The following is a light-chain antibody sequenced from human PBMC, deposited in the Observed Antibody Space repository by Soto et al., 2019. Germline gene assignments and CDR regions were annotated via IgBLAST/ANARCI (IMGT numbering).Light chain of an antibody. J-gene: IGKJ5*01. Sequence: EIVLTQSPGTLSSSPGERATLSCRASQSVNHNVAWYQQKPGQAPRLLIYGARSRATGVPDRFSGSGTGTDFTLTISSLQAEDFGVYFCHQYNNWPPSTFGQGTRLEIK. V-gene: IGKV3-15*01. CDR3: HQYNNWPPST. CDR1: QSVNHN. CDR2: GAR.